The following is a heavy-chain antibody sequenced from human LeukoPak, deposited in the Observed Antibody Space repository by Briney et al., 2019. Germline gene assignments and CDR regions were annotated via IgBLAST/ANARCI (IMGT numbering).Heavy chain of an antibody. CDR3: ARDWFHAIDY. J-gene: IGHJ4*02. D-gene: IGHD2/OR15-2a*01. V-gene: IGHV3-30*02. CDR2: IRYDGSNK. Sequence: GGSLRLSCAASGFTFSSYGMHWVRQAPGKGLEWVAFIRYDGSNKYYADSVKGRFTISRDNSKNTLYPQMNSLRAEDTAVYYCARDWFHAIDYWGQGTLVTVSS. CDR1: GFTFSSYG.